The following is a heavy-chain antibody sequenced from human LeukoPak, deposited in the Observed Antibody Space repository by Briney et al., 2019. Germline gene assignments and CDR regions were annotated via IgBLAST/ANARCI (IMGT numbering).Heavy chain of an antibody. D-gene: IGHD1-26*01. CDR2: IKSKTDGGTT. Sequence: GGSLRLSCAASGLTFSNAWMNWVRQAPGKGLEWVGRIKSKTDGGTTDYAAPMKDRFTISRDDSKDTLCLQMNSLETEDTAIYYCATGGSYSDYWGQGTLLTVSS. CDR1: GLTFSNAW. V-gene: IGHV3-15*01. J-gene: IGHJ4*02. CDR3: ATGGSYSDY.